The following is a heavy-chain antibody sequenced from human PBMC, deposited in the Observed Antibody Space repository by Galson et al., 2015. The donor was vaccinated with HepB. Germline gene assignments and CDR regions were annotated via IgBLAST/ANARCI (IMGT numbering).Heavy chain of an antibody. CDR2: ISRSGGST. Sequence: SLRLSCAVSGFTFKDYAMSWVRQAPGKGLEWVSGISRSGGSTSYADSVKGRFTISRDNSKNTLFLEISSLRAEDTAIYYCAKDRELGYCSGVSCSPPDSWCQGTLGTVSS. CDR1: GFTFKDYA. J-gene: IGHJ4*02. D-gene: IGHD2-15*01. V-gene: IGHV3-23*01. CDR3: AKDRELGYCSGVSCSPPDS.